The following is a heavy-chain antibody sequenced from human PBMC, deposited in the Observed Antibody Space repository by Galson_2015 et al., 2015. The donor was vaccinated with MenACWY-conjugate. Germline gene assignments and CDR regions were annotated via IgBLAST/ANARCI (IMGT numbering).Heavy chain of an antibody. CDR1: GFSFSSYH. D-gene: IGHD3-10*01. J-gene: IGHJ6*02. Sequence: LRLSCAVSGFSFSSYHMHWVRQAPGKGLEFVASISTNGGRIFYADSVKGRFTISRDNSKNTLHLQMGSLRPEDLAVYYCARVGWFGDYRKEKYALDVWGQGTTVTVSS. CDR2: ISTNGGRI. CDR3: ARVGWFGDYRKEKYALDV. V-gene: IGHV3-64*02.